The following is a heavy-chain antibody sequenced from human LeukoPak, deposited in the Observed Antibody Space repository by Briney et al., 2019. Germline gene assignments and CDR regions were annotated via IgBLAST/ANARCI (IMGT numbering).Heavy chain of an antibody. CDR3: ARDTWFGELWGEDY. V-gene: IGHV1-2*04. CDR1: GYTFTDYY. CDR2: INPNSGGP. Sequence: GASVKVSCKSSGYTFTDYYMHWVRQAPGQGLEWMGWINPNSGGPNYAQKFQGWVTMTRDTSISTAYMELSRLRSEDTAVYYCARDTWFGELWGEDYWGQGTLVTVSS. D-gene: IGHD3-10*01. J-gene: IGHJ4*02.